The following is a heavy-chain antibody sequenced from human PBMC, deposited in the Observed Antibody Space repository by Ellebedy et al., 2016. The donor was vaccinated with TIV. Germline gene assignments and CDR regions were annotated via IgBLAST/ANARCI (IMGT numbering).Heavy chain of an antibody. CDR2: ISGSGGST. CDR1: GFTFSSYA. J-gene: IGHJ4*02. CDR3: AKDRRIAAAGTGDY. Sequence: GESLKISCAASGFTFSSYAMSWVRQAPGKGLEWVSAISGSGGSTYYADSVKGRFTISRDNSKNTLYLQMNSLRAEDTAVYYCAKDRRIAAAGTGDYWGQGTLVTVSS. V-gene: IGHV3-23*01. D-gene: IGHD6-13*01.